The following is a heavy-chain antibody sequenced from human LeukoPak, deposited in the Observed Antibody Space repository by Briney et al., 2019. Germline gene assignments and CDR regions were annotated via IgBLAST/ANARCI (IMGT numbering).Heavy chain of an antibody. CDR3: ARDSSYDSSGFLPDY. Sequence: SETLSLTCTVSGGSISSSSYYWGWIRQPPGKGLEWIGSIYYSGSTYYSPSLKSRVTISVDKSKNQFSLKLSSVTAADTAVYYCARDSSYDSSGFLPDYWGQGTLVTVSS. CDR2: IYYSGST. V-gene: IGHV4-39*07. J-gene: IGHJ4*02. D-gene: IGHD3-22*01. CDR1: GGSISSSSYY.